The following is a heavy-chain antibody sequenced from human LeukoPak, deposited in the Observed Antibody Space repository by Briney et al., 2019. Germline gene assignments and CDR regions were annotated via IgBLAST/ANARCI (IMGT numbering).Heavy chain of an antibody. J-gene: IGHJ4*02. Sequence: GGSLGLSCAAPGFMFHDYAIHWVRQAPGKGLEWVSLISGDGGSTFYADSVKGRFTISRDDSKNSLYLQMNSLRSDDTALYYCARESESSGWYDYWGQGTLVTVSS. V-gene: IGHV3-43*02. CDR1: GFMFHDYA. D-gene: IGHD6-19*01. CDR2: ISGDGGST. CDR3: ARESESSGWYDY.